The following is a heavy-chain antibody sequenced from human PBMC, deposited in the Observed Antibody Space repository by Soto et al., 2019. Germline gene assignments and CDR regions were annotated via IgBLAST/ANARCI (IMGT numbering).Heavy chain of an antibody. J-gene: IGHJ6*02. Sequence: SVKVSCKASGGTFRSNAFSWVRQAPGQGLEWMGGIIPVFGRTNYPQKFQGRVTVTADESTSTVYMEWSSLKASDTAMYYCARFAWNFYKTGDVWGQGTTVTVSS. D-gene: IGHD3-10*01. V-gene: IGHV1-69*13. CDR3: ARFAWNFYKTGDV. CDR1: GGTFRSNA. CDR2: IIPVFGRT.